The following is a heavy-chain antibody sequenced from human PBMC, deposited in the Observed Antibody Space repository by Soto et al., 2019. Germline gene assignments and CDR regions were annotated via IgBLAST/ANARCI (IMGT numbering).Heavy chain of an antibody. CDR1: GFTFSSYA. J-gene: IGHJ6*02. CDR3: AKGPLAVAGRVRYYYGMDV. Sequence: GGSLRLSCAASGFTFSSYAMSWVRQAPGKGLEWVSAISGSGGSTYYADSVKGRFTISRDNSKNTLYLQMNSLRAEDTAVYYCAKGPLAVAGRVRYYYGMDVWGQGTTVTVSS. CDR2: ISGSGGST. D-gene: IGHD6-19*01. V-gene: IGHV3-23*01.